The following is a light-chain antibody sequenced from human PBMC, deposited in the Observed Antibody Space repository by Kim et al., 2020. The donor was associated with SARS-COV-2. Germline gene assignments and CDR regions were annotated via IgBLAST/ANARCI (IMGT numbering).Light chain of an antibody. CDR3: CSYSTTKSFVL. CDR1: SSDVWNDNL. CDR2: EVN. J-gene: IGLJ2*01. V-gene: IGLV2-23*02. Sequence: QSITISCTGTSSDVWNDNLVSWYQQHPDKAPKMMIYEVNKRPSWVSNRFSGSKSGNTASLTISGLKTEDEADYYCCSYSTTKSFVLFGGGTQLTVL.